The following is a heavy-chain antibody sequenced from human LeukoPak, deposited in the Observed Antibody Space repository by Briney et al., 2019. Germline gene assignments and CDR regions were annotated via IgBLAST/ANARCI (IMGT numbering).Heavy chain of an antibody. V-gene: IGHV3-53*05. Sequence: PPGGSLRLSCAASGFTVSSNYMSWVRQAPGKGLECVSVIYSGGNTYYADSVKGRFTISRDNSKNTLYLQMNSLRAEDTALYYCAKVGGGWYLDLWGRGTLVTVSS. D-gene: IGHD3-3*01. CDR2: IYSGGNT. CDR3: AKVGGGWYLDL. CDR1: GFTVSSNY. J-gene: IGHJ2*01.